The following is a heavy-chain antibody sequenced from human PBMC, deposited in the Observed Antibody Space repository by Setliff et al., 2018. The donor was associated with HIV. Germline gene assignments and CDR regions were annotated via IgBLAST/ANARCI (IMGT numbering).Heavy chain of an antibody. CDR3: ARDSGTNDHFLSPYYGVLDF. J-gene: IGHJ4*02. D-gene: IGHD3-3*02. Sequence: GASVKVSCKSSGYTFSDHYIHWVRQAPGQGLQWMGWINPRSGVTKYAQKFQGRFIMTTNTTINTLYMELERLTSDDTALYYCARDSGTNDHFLSPYYGVLDFWGLGTLVTVSS. CDR1: GYTFSDHY. CDR2: INPRSGVT. V-gene: IGHV1-2*02.